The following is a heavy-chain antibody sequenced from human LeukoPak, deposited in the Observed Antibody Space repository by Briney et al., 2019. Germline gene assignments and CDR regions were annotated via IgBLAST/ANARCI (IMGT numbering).Heavy chain of an antibody. Sequence: ASVKVSCKVSGYTLTELSMHWVRQAPGKGLEWMGGFDPEDGETIYAQKFQGRVTMTEDTSTDTAYMELSSLRSEDTAVYYCARDRAPHYSSSWYSREDNWFDPWGQGTLVTVSS. J-gene: IGHJ5*02. CDR1: GYTLTELS. CDR3: ARDRAPHYSSSWYSREDNWFDP. D-gene: IGHD6-13*01. CDR2: FDPEDGET. V-gene: IGHV1-24*01.